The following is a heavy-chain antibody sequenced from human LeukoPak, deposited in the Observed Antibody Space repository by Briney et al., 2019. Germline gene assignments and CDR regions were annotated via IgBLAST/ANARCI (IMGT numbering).Heavy chain of an antibody. D-gene: IGHD3-16*02. CDR2: INKDGTEK. J-gene: IGHJ6*02. Sequence: GGSLRLSCAASGFTFRNYWMGWVRQAPGKGLEWVANINKDGTEKYYMDSVRGRFTISRDNAQNSLFLQMNSLRAEDTAVYYCAREDGPGTDRQHYYGMDVWGQGTTVTVSS. CDR3: AREDGPGTDRQHYYGMDV. V-gene: IGHV3-7*01. CDR1: GFTFRNYW.